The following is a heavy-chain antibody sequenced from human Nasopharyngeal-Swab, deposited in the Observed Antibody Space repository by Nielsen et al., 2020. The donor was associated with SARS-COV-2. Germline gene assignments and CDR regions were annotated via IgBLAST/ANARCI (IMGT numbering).Heavy chain of an antibody. CDR2: ISDDDGTT. CDR3: AKARYPHSAVYYNSYFEV. V-gene: IGHV3-23*01. D-gene: IGHD1-14*01. CDR1: GFSFSAYA. Sequence: GGSLRLSCAASGFSFSAYAMSWVRQAPGKGLQWVSTISDDDGTTYYGDAVKGRFTISTDNFKNTLFLQMNSLRAEDTALYFCAKARYPHSAVYYNSYFEVWGKGPTVTVSS. J-gene: IGHJ6*03.